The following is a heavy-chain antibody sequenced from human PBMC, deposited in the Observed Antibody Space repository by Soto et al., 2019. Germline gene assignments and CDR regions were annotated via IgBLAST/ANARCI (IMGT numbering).Heavy chain of an antibody. CDR3: ARYVELLWFGELPHGWFDP. Sequence: LGESLKISCKGSGYSFTSYWIGWVRQMPGKGLEWMGIIYPGDSDTRYSPSFQGQVTISADKSISTAYLQWSSLKASDTAMYYCARYVELLWFGELPHGWFDPWGQGTLVTVSS. V-gene: IGHV5-51*01. D-gene: IGHD3-10*01. CDR2: IYPGDSDT. J-gene: IGHJ5*02. CDR1: GYSFTSYW.